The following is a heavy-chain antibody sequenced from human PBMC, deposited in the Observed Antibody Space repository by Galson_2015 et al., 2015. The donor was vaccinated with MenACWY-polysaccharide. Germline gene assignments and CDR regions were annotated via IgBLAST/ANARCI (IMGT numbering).Heavy chain of an antibody. CDR2: INQYGSEK. V-gene: IGHV3-7*01. Sequence: SLRLSCAASGFTFNDFWLSWVRQAPGKGLEWVANINQYGSEKYYVESVKGRFTISRDNAKNSLYLQMNSLRAEDTAVYYCARDGGRTIGTTQRGYWGQGTLVTVSS. CDR3: ARDGGRTIGTTQRGY. D-gene: IGHD1-1*01. J-gene: IGHJ4*02. CDR1: GFTFNDFW.